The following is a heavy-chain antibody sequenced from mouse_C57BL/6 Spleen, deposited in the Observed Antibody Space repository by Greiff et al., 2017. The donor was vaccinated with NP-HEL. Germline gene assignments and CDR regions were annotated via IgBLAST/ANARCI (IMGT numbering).Heavy chain of an antibody. V-gene: IGHV1-55*01. CDR2: IYPGSGST. CDR3: ARGGLRRPPFDY. Sequence: QVQLQQPGAELVKPGASVKMSCKASGYTFTSYWITWVKQRPGQGLEWIGDIYPGSGSTNYNEKFKSKATLTVDTSSSTAYMQLSSLTSEDSAVYYCARGGLRRPPFDYWGQGTTLTVSS. CDR1: GYTFTSYW. J-gene: IGHJ2*01. D-gene: IGHD2-4*01.